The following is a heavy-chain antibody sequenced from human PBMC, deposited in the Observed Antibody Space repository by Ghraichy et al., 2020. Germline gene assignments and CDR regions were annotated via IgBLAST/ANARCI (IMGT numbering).Heavy chain of an antibody. CDR1: GFTFSSYS. CDR3: ARVWRPGYGPPGDYFDY. J-gene: IGHJ4*02. CDR2: ISSSSSYI. Sequence: GESLNISCAASGFTFSSYSMNWVRQAPGKGLEWVSSISSSSSYIYYADSVKGRFTISRDNAKNSLYLQMNSLRAEDTAVYYCARVWRPGYGPPGDYFDYWGQGTLVTVSS. V-gene: IGHV3-21*01. D-gene: IGHD5-18*01.